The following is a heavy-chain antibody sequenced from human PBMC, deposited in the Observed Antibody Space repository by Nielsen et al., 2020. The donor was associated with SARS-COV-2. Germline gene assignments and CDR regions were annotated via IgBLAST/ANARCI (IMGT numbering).Heavy chain of an antibody. CDR2: ISAYNGNT. Sequence: ASVKVSCKASGYTFTRYGVSWVRQAPGQGLEWMGWISAYNGNTDYAQKLQGRVTMTTDTSTSTAYMELSSLRSEDTAVYYCARARLDAFDIWGQGTMVTVSS. CDR1: GYTFTRYG. J-gene: IGHJ3*02. V-gene: IGHV1-18*01. CDR3: ARARLDAFDI. D-gene: IGHD6-19*01.